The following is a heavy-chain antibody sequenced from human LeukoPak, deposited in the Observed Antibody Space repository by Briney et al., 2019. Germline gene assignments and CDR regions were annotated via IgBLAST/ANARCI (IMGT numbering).Heavy chain of an antibody. CDR3: ARVAATVVTGDWFDP. V-gene: IGHV1-18*04. D-gene: IGHD4-23*01. CDR1: GYTFTSYG. Sequence: GASVKVSCKASGYTFTSYGISWVRQAPGQGLEWMGWISAYNGNTNYAQKLQGRVTMTTDTSTGTAYMELRSLRSDDTAVYYCARVAATVVTGDWFDPWGQGTLVTVSS. J-gene: IGHJ5*02. CDR2: ISAYNGNT.